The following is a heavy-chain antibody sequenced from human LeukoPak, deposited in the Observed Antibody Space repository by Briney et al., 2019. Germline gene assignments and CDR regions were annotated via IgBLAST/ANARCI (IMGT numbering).Heavy chain of an antibody. V-gene: IGHV3-48*03. D-gene: IGHD2-2*01. Sequence: GGSLRLSCAASGFTFSSYEMGWVRQAPGKGLEWISHSSGSGTTIYYGDSVKGRFTISRDNAKNSLYLQMNSLRAEDTAIYYCAREGSSSCYDSCNWFDPWGQGTLVTVSS. CDR1: GFTFSSYE. CDR2: SSGSGTTI. CDR3: AREGSSSCYDSCNWFDP. J-gene: IGHJ5*02.